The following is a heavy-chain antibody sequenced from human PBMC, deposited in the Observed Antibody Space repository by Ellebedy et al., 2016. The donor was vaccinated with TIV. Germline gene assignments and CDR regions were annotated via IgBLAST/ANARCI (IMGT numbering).Heavy chain of an antibody. D-gene: IGHD4-17*01. CDR3: ARDENYGAEVIDY. Sequence: GESLKISCAASGFTVSSNYMSWVRQAPGKGLEWVSYISSSGSPIHYADSVKGRFSISRDNVKNSLYLQMNSLRDEDTAVYYCARDENYGAEVIDYWGQGTLVTVSS. V-gene: IGHV3-48*02. CDR1: GFTVSSNY. CDR2: ISSSGSPI. J-gene: IGHJ4*02.